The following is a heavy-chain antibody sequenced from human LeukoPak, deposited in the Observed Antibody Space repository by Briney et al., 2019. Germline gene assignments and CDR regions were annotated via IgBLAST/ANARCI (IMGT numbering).Heavy chain of an antibody. J-gene: IGHJ4*02. D-gene: IGHD6-6*01. CDR1: GYTFTSYY. CDR3: AREEVMGQLDVDY. V-gene: IGHV1-46*03. CDR2: INPSGGST. Sequence: VSVKVSCEASGYTFTSYYMHWVRQAPGQGLEWMGIINPSGGSTSYAQKFQGRVTMTRDTSTSTVYMELSSLRSEDTAVYYCAREEVMGQLDVDYWGQGTLVTVSS.